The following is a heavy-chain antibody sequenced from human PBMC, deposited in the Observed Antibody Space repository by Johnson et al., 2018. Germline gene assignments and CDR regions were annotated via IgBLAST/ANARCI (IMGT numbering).Heavy chain of an antibody. CDR1: GFTVSSNY. J-gene: IGHJ1*01. CDR3: ARSPFGSDYPRAEYFQH. Sequence: VQLVQSGGGLVQXGGSLRLXCAASGFTVSSNYMSWVRQAPGKGLEWVSVIYSGGSTYYADSVKGRFTISRDNSKNTLYLQMNSLRAEDTAVYYCARSPFGSDYPRAEYFQHWGQGTLVTVSS. D-gene: IGHD4-17*01. CDR2: IYSGGST. V-gene: IGHV3-66*02.